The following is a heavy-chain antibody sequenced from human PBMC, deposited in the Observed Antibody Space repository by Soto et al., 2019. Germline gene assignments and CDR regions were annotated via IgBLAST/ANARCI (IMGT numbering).Heavy chain of an antibody. J-gene: IGHJ6*02. CDR3: ARSITIFGVVIISDYYYYYGMDV. CDR1: GGTFSSYA. V-gene: IGHV1-69*01. D-gene: IGHD3-3*01. Sequence: QVQLVQSGAEVKKPGSSVKVSCKASGGTFSSYAISWVRQAPGQGLEWMGGIIPIFGTANYAQKFQGRVTITADESPSTAYMELSSLRSEDTAVYYCARSITIFGVVIISDYYYYYGMDVWGQGGTVTVSS. CDR2: IIPIFGTA.